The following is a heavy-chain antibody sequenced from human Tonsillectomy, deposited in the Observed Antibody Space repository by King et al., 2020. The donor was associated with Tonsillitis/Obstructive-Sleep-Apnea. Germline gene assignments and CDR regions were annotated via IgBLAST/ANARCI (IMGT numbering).Heavy chain of an antibody. J-gene: IGHJ3*02. D-gene: IGHD2-8*01. CDR1: GGSISSYY. V-gene: IGHV4-59*01. CDR2: IYYSESA. Sequence: QLQESGPGLVKPSETLSLTCTVSGGSISSYYWSWIRQPPGKGLEWIGYIYYSESANYNPSLKSRVTISVDTSKNQFSLKLSSVTAADTAVYYCARDMVLEAGGDALDIWGQGTMVTVSS. CDR3: ARDMVLEAGGDALDI.